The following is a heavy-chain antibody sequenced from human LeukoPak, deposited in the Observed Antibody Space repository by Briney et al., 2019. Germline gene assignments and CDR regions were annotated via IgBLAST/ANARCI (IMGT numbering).Heavy chain of an antibody. V-gene: IGHV4-31*03. CDR3: AREDYYDSSGYLDY. CDR2: IYYSGTT. D-gene: IGHD3-22*01. J-gene: IGHJ4*02. Sequence: SQTLSLTCTVSGGSISSSGYYWSWLRQHPGKGLEWIGYIYYSGTTYYNPSLKSRVTISVDTSKNQFSLKLFSVTAADTAVYYCAREDYYDSSGYLDYWGQGTLVTVS. CDR1: GGSISSSGYY.